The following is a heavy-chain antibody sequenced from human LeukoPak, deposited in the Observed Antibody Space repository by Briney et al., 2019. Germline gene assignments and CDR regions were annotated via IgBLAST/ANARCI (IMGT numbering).Heavy chain of an antibody. CDR1: GFSLSTSGVG. D-gene: IGHD3-10*01. Sequence: SGPTLVNPTQTLTLTCTFSGFSLSTSGVGVGWIRQPPGKALEWLALIYWDDDKRYSPSLKSRLTITKDTSKNQVVLTMTNMDPVDTATYYCAHINYGSGRSKAPPYYFDYWGQGTLVTVSS. V-gene: IGHV2-5*02. CDR3: AHINYGSGRSKAPPYYFDY. CDR2: IYWDDDK. J-gene: IGHJ4*02.